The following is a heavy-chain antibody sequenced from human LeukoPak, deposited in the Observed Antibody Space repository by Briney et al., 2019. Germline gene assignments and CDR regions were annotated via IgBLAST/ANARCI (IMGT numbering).Heavy chain of an antibody. J-gene: IGHJ4*02. D-gene: IGHD3-3*01. CDR2: IRSCSSYI. CDR1: GYTFSSYN. V-gene: IGHV3-21*04. Sequence: GGSLRLSCAASGYTFSSYNMNWVRQAPGKGLEWVSSIRSCSSYIYYADSVKGRFTISRDTSKNILYLQMDSLRAEDTAVYYCAKSRGPRVTIYGVDVFPPFDSWGQGALVSVSP. CDR3: AKSRGPRVTIYGVDVFPPFDS.